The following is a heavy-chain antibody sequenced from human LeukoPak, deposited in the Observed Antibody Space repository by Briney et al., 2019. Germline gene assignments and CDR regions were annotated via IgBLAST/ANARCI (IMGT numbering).Heavy chain of an antibody. CDR1: GYTFTSYG. D-gene: IGHD6-13*01. J-gene: IGHJ1*01. Sequence: ASVKVSCKASGYTFTSYGISWVRQAPGQGLEWMGWISAYNGNTNYAQKLQGRVTMTRDTSISTAYMELSRLISDDTAVYYCARGPSDIAAAAVEIYFQHWGQGTVVTVSS. CDR2: ISAYNGNT. V-gene: IGHV1-18*01. CDR3: ARGPSDIAAAAVEIYFQH.